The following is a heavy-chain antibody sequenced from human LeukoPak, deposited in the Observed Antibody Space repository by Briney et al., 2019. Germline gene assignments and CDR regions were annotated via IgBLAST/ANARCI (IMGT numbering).Heavy chain of an antibody. CDR3: AKDTGIAVAGTVDY. CDR2: ISGSGGST. D-gene: IGHD6-19*01. V-gene: IGHV3-23*01. Sequence: GGSLRLSCAASGFTFSSSAMSWARQAPGKGLEWVSAISGSGGSTYYADSVKGRFTISRDNSKNTLYLQMNSLRAEDTAVYYCAKDTGIAVAGTVDYWGQGTLVTVSS. CDR1: GFTFSSSA. J-gene: IGHJ4*02.